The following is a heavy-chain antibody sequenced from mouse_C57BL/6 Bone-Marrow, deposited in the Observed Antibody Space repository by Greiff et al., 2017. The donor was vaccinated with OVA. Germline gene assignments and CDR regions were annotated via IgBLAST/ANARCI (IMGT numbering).Heavy chain of an antibody. J-gene: IGHJ1*03. CDR3: AIRGLWYSGYFDV. CDR2: IHPSDSDT. CDR1: GYTFTSYW. Sequence: QVQLKQPGAELVKPGASVKVSCKASGYTFTSYWMHWVKQRPGQGLEWIGRIHPSDSDTNYNQKFKGKATLTVDKSSSTAYMQLSSLTSEDSAVYYCAIRGLWYSGYFDVWGTGTTVTVSS. D-gene: IGHD2-1*01. V-gene: IGHV1-74*01.